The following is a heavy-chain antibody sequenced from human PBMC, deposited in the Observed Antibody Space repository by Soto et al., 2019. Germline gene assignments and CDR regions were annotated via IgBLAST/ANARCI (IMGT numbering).Heavy chain of an antibody. Sequence: SETLSLTCTVSLGSICRSGYYWGWIRQPPGRGLEWIGNIDYNGVTYSNPSLKSRVTISRDTSKNQFSLKLTSVTAADTALYYCAKVLVGATGHTDYDSWGPGTLVTVPS. CDR2: IDYNGVT. J-gene: IGHJ4*02. D-gene: IGHD2-15*01. V-gene: IGHV4-39*01. CDR1: LGSICRSGYY. CDR3: AKVLVGATGHTDYDS.